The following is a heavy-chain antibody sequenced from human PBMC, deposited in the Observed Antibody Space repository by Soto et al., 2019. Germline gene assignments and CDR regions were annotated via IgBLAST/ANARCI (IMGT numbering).Heavy chain of an antibody. CDR2: ISTYNGDT. CDR1: GYTFTRSG. CDR3: ARHPIGDSSGQGPIYYYYGMDV. Sequence: ASVKVSCKASGYTFTRSGISWVRQAPGQGLEWMGWISTYNGDTNYAQTFQGRVTMTTDTSTSTAYMELRSLRSDDTAVYYCARHPIGDSSGQGPIYYYYGMDVWGQGTTVTVSS. D-gene: IGHD3-22*01. V-gene: IGHV1-18*01. J-gene: IGHJ6*02.